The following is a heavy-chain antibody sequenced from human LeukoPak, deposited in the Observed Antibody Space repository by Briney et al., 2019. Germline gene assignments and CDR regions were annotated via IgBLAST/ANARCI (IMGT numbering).Heavy chain of an antibody. CDR3: ARWYYYDRSGSPDY. V-gene: IGHV3-64*04. J-gene: IGHJ4*02. CDR1: GFTFSSYA. Sequence: GGSLRLSCSASGFTFSSYAMHWVRLAPGKGLEYVSAISPNGESTYYADSVKGRFTISRDNSKNTLYLQMNSLRAEDTAVYYCARWYYYDRSGSPDYWGQGTLVTVSS. CDR2: ISPNGEST. D-gene: IGHD3-22*01.